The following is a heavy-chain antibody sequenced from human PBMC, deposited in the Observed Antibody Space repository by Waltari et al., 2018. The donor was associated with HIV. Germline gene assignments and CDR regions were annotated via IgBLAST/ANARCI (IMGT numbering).Heavy chain of an antibody. J-gene: IGHJ5*02. CDR1: GGSVSSGSYY. CDR2: IYYSGST. D-gene: IGHD2-15*01. CDR3: ARETRGVCSGGSCYGGWFDP. V-gene: IGHV4-61*01. Sequence: QVQLQESGPGLVKPSETLSLTCTVSGGSVSSGSYYWSWIRQPPGKGLEWIGYIYYSGSTNYNPSLKSRVTISVDTSKNQFSLKLSSVTAVDTAVYYCARETRGVCSGGSCYGGWFDPWGQGTLVTVSS.